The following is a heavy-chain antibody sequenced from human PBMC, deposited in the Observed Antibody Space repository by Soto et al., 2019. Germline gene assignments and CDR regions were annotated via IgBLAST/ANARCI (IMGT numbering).Heavy chain of an antibody. CDR2: IIPIFGTA. CDR3: VWGVYDYYYYGMDV. Sequence: QVQLVQSGAEVKKPGSSVKVSCKASGGTFGSYAISWVRQAPGQGLEWMGGIIPIFGTANYAQKFQGRVTITADESTSTAYMELSSLRSEDTAVYYCVWGVYDYYYYGMDVWGQGTTVTVSS. J-gene: IGHJ6*02. V-gene: IGHV1-69*01. CDR1: GGTFGSYA. D-gene: IGHD3-16*01.